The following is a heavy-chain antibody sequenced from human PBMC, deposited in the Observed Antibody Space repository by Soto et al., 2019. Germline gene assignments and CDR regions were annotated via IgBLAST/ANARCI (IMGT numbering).Heavy chain of an antibody. CDR1: GFTLSSYS. CDR2: ISGSGGST. D-gene: IGHD5-12*01. Sequence: GSLRFSCAASGFTLSSYSMSWVRQAPGKGLEWVSAISGSGGSTYYADSVKGRFTISRDNSKNTLYLQMNSLRAEDTAVYYCAKVGMATITSDYWGQGTLVTVSS. V-gene: IGHV3-23*01. J-gene: IGHJ4*02. CDR3: AKVGMATITSDY.